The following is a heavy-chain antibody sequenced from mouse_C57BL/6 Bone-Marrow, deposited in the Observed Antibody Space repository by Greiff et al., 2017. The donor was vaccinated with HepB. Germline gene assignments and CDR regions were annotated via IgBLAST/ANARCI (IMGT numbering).Heavy chain of an antibody. V-gene: IGHV1-81*01. J-gene: IGHJ2*01. CDR2: IYPRSGNT. Sequence: VKLVESGAELARPGASVKLSCKASGYTFTSYGISWVKQRTGQGLEWIGEIYPRSGNTYYNEKFKGKATLTADKSSSTAYMELRSLTSEDSAVYFCAREGVPFDYWGQGTTLTVSS. CDR3: AREGVPFDY. CDR1: GYTFTSYG.